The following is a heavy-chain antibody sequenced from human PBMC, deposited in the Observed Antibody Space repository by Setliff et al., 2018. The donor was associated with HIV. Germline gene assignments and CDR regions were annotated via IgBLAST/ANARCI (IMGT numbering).Heavy chain of an antibody. CDR2: IYYTGST. V-gene: IGHV4-59*01. D-gene: IGHD3-3*01. J-gene: IGHJ6*03. CDR1: GGSISVYY. Sequence: SETLSLTCTVSGGSISVYYWSWIRQPPGKGLEWIGYIYYTGSTNYNPSLKSRVTISLDTSKNQFSLKLSSVTAADTAVYYCARGLSIFGVATPGFYSFMDVWGKGTTVTVSS. CDR3: ARGLSIFGVATPGFYSFMDV.